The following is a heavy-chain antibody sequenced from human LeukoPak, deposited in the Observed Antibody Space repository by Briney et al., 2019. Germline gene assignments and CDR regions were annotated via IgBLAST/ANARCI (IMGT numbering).Heavy chain of an antibody. CDR3: ARGYSSSSYYFDY. CDR1: GGYISSYY. Sequence: SETLALTCTVSGGYISSYYWSWIRQPPGKGLEWVGYIYYSGSTNYNPSLESRVTISVDTSKNQFSLNLNSVTAADTAEYYCARGYSSSSYYFDYWGQGTLVTVSS. CDR2: IYYSGST. V-gene: IGHV4-59*01. D-gene: IGHD6-6*01. J-gene: IGHJ4*02.